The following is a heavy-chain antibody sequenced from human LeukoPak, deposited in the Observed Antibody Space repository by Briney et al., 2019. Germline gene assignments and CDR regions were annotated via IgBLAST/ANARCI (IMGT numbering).Heavy chain of an antibody. CDR2: IYTSGST. D-gene: IGHD2-2*01. Sequence: SETLSLTCTVSGGSISSYYWSWIRQPAGKGLEWIGRIYTSGSTNYNPSLKSRVTMSVGTSKNQFSLKLSSVTAPDTAVYYCAREGGGCSSTSCYAGDFDYWGQGTLATVSS. CDR1: GGSISSYY. V-gene: IGHV4-4*07. J-gene: IGHJ4*02. CDR3: AREGGGCSSTSCYAGDFDY.